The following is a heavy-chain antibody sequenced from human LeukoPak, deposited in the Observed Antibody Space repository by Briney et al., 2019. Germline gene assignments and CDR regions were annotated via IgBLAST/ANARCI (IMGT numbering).Heavy chain of an antibody. CDR1: GFTFSNAW. V-gene: IGHV3-23*01. J-gene: IGHJ5*02. D-gene: IGHD3-3*01. CDR2: ISGSGGST. CDR3: AKDPGYDFWSSPNWFDP. Sequence: GGSLRLSCAASGFTFSNAWMSWVRQAPGKGLEWVSAISGSGGSTYYADSVKGRFTISRDNSKNTLYLQMNSLRAEDTAVYYCAKDPGYDFWSSPNWFDPWGQGTLVTVSS.